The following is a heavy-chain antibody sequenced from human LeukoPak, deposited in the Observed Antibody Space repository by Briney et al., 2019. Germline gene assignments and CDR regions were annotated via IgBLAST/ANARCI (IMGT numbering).Heavy chain of an antibody. V-gene: IGHV1-18*01. CDR3: ARRGTLGYSYGTPFDY. Sequence: ASVEVSCKTSGYTFKNYGITWVRQAPGQGLEWMGWISVYNGNTNYAQKFQGRVTMTTDTSTTTAYMELRSLRSDDTAVYYCARRGTLGYSYGTPFDYWGQGTLVTVSS. CDR1: GYTFKNYG. CDR2: ISVYNGNT. D-gene: IGHD5-18*01. J-gene: IGHJ4*02.